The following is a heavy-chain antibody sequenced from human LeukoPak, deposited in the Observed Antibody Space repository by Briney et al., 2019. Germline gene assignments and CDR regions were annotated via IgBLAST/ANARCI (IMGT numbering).Heavy chain of an antibody. CDR2: IYYSGST. Sequence: PSETLSLTCTVSGGSISSSSYYWGWIRQPPGKGLEWIGSIYYSGSTYYNPSLKSRVTISVDTSKNQFSLKLSSVTAADTAVYYCARYERRYGSGSYYIDYWGQGTLVTVSS. D-gene: IGHD3-10*01. CDR3: ARYERRYGSGSYYIDY. CDR1: GGSISSSSYY. V-gene: IGHV4-39*01. J-gene: IGHJ4*02.